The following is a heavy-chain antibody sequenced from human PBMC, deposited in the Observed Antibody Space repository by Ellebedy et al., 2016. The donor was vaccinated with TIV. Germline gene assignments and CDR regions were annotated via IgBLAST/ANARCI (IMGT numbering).Heavy chain of an antibody. V-gene: IGHV3-7*02. CDR3: AKKGYSSGVSDTFDV. D-gene: IGHD6-19*01. CDR2: INQDGSEK. CDR1: GFTFASYW. J-gene: IGHJ4*02. Sequence: GESLKISXADSGFTFASYWMSWVRQAPGKGLEWVANINQDGSEKYYADSVKGRFTNSRDNSKNTLYLQMDSLRAEDTALYYCAKKGYSSGVSDTFDVWGQGTLVSVSS.